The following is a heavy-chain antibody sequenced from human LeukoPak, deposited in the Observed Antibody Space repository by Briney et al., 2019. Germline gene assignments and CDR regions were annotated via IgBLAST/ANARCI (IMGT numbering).Heavy chain of an antibody. CDR1: GGSFSGYY. CDR3: ARGLGPPSVVVPAAMVY. V-gene: IGHV4-34*01. J-gene: IGHJ4*02. D-gene: IGHD2-2*01. Sequence: SETLSLTCAVYGGSFSGYYWSWIRQPPGKGREGGGEINHSVITNYTPSLNSRVTISVDTSKNPFSLKLSSVTAADTAVYYCARGLGPPSVVVPAAMVYWGQGTLVTVSS. CDR2: INHSVIT.